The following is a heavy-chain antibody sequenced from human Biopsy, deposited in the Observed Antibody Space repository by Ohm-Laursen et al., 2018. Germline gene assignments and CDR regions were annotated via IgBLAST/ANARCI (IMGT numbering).Heavy chain of an antibody. V-gene: IGHV4-38-2*01. J-gene: IGHJ6*02. CDR1: GESFNGYY. CDR3: ARVAGGYAYYYGMDV. Sequence: GTLSLTCAVYGESFNGYYWGWIRQPPGKGLERIGNIYYDGITYYNPSLKSRVAMSVDTSKNQFSLRLTSVTAADTAVYYCARVAGGYAYYYGMDVWGQGTTVIVSS. D-gene: IGHD5-12*01. CDR2: IYYDGIT.